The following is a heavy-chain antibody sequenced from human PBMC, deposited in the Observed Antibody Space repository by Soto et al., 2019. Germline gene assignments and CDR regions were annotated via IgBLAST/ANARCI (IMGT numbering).Heavy chain of an antibody. J-gene: IGHJ5*02. CDR3: ARHEDCWSGYYYNWFDP. D-gene: IGHD3-3*01. CDR2: IYYSGST. CDR1: GGSISSSSYY. Sequence: SETLSLTCTVSGGSISSSSYYWGWIRQPPGKGLEWIGSIYYSGSTYYNPSLKSRVTISVDTSKNQFSLKLSSVTAADTAVYYCARHEDCWSGYYYNWFDPWGQGTLVTVSS. V-gene: IGHV4-39*01.